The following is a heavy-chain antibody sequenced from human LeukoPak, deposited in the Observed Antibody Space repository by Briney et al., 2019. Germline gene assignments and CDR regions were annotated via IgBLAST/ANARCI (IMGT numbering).Heavy chain of an antibody. V-gene: IGHV4-39*07. J-gene: IGHJ5*02. D-gene: IGHD2-2*02. CDR3: ARAPRPSCYTA. Sequence: SETLSLTCTVSGGSISSSSYYWGWIRQPPGKGLEWIGSIYYSGSTYYNPSLKSRVTISVDTSKNQFSLKLSSVTAADTAVYYCARAPRPSCYTAWGQGTLVTVSS. CDR2: IYYSGST. CDR1: GGSISSSSYY.